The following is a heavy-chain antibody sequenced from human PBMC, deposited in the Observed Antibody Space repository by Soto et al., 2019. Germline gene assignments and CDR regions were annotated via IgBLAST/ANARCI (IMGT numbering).Heavy chain of an antibody. CDR1: GYIFVNYG. CDR2: ISPYTGNT. D-gene: IGHD3-16*01. J-gene: IGHJ6*02. V-gene: IGHV1-18*01. Sequence: QVQLVQSGAEVKKPGASVKVSCKASGYIFVNYGIDWVRQAPGQGLEWMGWISPYTGNTHSASKVQGRLTMTTDTSTSTAYMDLGSLTSDDTAVYYCVMVDNYVTPTPQDVWGQGTTVTVSS. CDR3: VMVDNYVTPTPQDV.